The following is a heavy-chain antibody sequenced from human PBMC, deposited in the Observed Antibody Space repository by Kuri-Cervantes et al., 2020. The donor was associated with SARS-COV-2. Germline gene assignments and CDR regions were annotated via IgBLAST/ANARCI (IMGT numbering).Heavy chain of an antibody. Sequence: ASVKVSCKASGYTFTSYGISWVRRAPGQGLEWMGWISAYNGNTNYAQKLQGRVTMTTDTSTSTAYMELRSLRSDDTAVYYCARQASGWSSGAFDIWGQGTMVTVSS. J-gene: IGHJ3*02. CDR1: GYTFTSYG. CDR2: ISAYNGNT. V-gene: IGHV1-18*04. D-gene: IGHD6-19*01. CDR3: ARQASGWSSGAFDI.